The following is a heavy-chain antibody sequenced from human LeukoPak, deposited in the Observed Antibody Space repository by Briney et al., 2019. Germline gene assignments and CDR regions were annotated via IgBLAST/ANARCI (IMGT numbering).Heavy chain of an antibody. D-gene: IGHD6-19*01. Sequence: SETLSLTCAVYGGSFSGYYWSWIRQPPGKGLEWIGEINHSGSSNYNPSLKSRVTISVDKSKNQFSLKLSSVTAADTAVYYCARVKRRIAVAGPTPLFDYWGQGTLVTVSS. CDR2: INHSGSS. CDR3: ARVKRRIAVAGPTPLFDY. V-gene: IGHV4-34*01. J-gene: IGHJ4*02. CDR1: GGSFSGYY.